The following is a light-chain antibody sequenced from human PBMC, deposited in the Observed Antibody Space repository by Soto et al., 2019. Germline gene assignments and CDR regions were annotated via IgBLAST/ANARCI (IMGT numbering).Light chain of an antibody. CDR1: QCVSSSY. Sequence: EIVLTQSPGTLSLSPGERATLSCRASQCVSSSYLAWYQQKPGQAPRLLIYGASSRATGIPDRFSGSGSGTGFTLTISRLEPEDFAVYYCQQYGSSPRTFGPGTKVDIK. CDR2: GAS. J-gene: IGKJ3*01. CDR3: QQYGSSPRT. V-gene: IGKV3-20*01.